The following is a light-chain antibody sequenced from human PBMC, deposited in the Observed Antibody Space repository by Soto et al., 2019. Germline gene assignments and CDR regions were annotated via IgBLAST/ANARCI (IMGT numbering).Light chain of an antibody. Sequence: DIGLTQSPATLSLSPGERATLSCRASPSVANFVAWYQQKPGQAPRLLIYGAFNRATGLPARFSGSGSGTDFTLTISSLEPEDSAVYYCQQRNIWPPVTFGHGTKVDIK. CDR3: QQRNIWPPVT. V-gene: IGKV3-11*01. CDR2: GAF. J-gene: IGKJ1*01. CDR1: PSVANF.